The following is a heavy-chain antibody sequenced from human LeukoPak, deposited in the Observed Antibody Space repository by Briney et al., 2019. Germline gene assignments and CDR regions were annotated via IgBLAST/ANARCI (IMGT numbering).Heavy chain of an antibody. V-gene: IGHV3-21*01. CDR2: ISSSSSYI. CDR3: ARDGYYYDSSGYGHDAFDI. D-gene: IGHD3-22*01. Sequence: PGGSLRLSCAASGFTFSSYSMNWVRQAPGKGLEWVSSISSSSSYIYYADSVKGRFTISRDNAKNSLYLQMNSLRAEDTAVYYCARDGYYYDSSGYGHDAFDIWGQGTMVTVSS. CDR1: GFTFSSYS. J-gene: IGHJ3*02.